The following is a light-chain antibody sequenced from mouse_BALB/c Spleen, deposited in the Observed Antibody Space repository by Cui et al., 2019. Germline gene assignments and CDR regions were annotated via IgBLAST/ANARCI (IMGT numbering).Light chain of an antibody. CDR3: QHFWGTPFT. Sequence: DIHMTQSPASLSLTVGETVTITCRASENIYSNLAWYQQKQGKSPQLLVYAATNLANGVPSRFSGSGSGTQYSLKINGLQSEDFGSYYCQHFWGTPFTFGSGTKLEIK. J-gene: IGKJ4*01. CDR1: ENIYSN. V-gene: IGKV12-46*01. CDR2: AAT.